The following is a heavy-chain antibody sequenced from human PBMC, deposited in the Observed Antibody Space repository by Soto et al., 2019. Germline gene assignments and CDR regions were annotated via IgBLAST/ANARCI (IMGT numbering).Heavy chain of an antibody. V-gene: IGHV1-18*01. J-gene: IGHJ4*02. Sequence: ASVKVSCKASGYTFTSYGISWVRQAPGQGLEWMGWISAYNGNTNYAQKLQGRVTMTTDTSTSTAYMELRSLRSDDTAVYYGARSKGYCSSTSCYYFDYWGQGTLVTVSS. CDR2: ISAYNGNT. D-gene: IGHD2-2*01. CDR3: ARSKGYCSSTSCYYFDY. CDR1: GYTFTSYG.